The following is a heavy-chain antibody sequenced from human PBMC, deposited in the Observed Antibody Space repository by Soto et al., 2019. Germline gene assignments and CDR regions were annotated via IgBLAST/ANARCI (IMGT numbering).Heavy chain of an antibody. D-gene: IGHD1-26*01. Sequence: SVKVSCKASGGTFSSYAISWVRQAPGQGLEWMGGIIPIFGTANYAQKFQGRVTITADESTSTAYMELSSLRSEDTAVYYCARARYSGSYFGTGTFDYSGQGTLVTVSS. CDR2: IIPIFGTA. CDR3: ARARYSGSYFGTGTFDY. CDR1: GGTFSSYA. V-gene: IGHV1-69*13. J-gene: IGHJ4*02.